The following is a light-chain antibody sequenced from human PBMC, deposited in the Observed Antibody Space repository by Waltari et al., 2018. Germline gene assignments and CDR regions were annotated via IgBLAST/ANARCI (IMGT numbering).Light chain of an antibody. J-gene: IGKJ5*01. Sequence: WRASQTVGTSLAWYQQKAGQAPRLLIHGASTRATDIPARFSGSGTGTEFTLTISSLQPEDSAVYFCQQYHTWPPITFGQGTRLEI. CDR2: GAS. CDR1: QTVGTS. CDR3: QQYHTWPPIT. V-gene: IGKV3-15*01.